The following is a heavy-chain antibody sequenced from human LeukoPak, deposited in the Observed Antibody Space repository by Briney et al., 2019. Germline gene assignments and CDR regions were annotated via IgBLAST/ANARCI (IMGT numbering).Heavy chain of an antibody. CDR2: IIPIFGTA. Sequence: ASEKVSCKASGGTFISYAISWVRQAPGQGLEWMGGIIPIFGTANYAQKFQGRVTITADESTSTAYMELSSLRSEDTAVYYCASTISTGYGMDVWGQGTTVTVSS. CDR3: ASTISTGYGMDV. V-gene: IGHV1-69*13. CDR1: GGTFISYA. J-gene: IGHJ6*02. D-gene: IGHD3-10*01.